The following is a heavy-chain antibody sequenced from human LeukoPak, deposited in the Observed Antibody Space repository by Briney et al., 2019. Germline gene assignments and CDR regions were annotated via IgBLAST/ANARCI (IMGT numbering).Heavy chain of an antibody. V-gene: IGHV4-59*08. J-gene: IGHJ6*02. CDR2: IYYSGST. CDR3: ARSPGYCSSTSCYGSYHGMDV. CDR1: GGSISSYY. D-gene: IGHD2-2*03. Sequence: SETLSLTCTVSGGSISSYYWSWIRQPPGKGLEWIGYIYYSGSTNYNPSLKSRVTISVDTSKNQFSLKLSSVTAADTAVYYCARSPGYCSSTSCYGSYHGMDVWGQGTTVTVSS.